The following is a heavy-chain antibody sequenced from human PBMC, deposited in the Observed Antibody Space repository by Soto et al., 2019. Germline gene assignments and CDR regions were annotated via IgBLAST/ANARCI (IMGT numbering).Heavy chain of an antibody. CDR2: IIPILGIA. Sequence: QVQLVQSGAEVKKPGPSVKVSSKASGGTSTTYSITWVRKTPGQGIEGLGRIIPILGIANNAEKFQGRVTITADKSTSIAYMELSSLRSEDTAVYYCAGDRGDGYNWNWGQGTLVTVSS. CDR1: GGTSTTYS. V-gene: IGHV1-69*08. D-gene: IGHD5-12*01. J-gene: IGHJ4*02. CDR3: AGDRGDGYNWN.